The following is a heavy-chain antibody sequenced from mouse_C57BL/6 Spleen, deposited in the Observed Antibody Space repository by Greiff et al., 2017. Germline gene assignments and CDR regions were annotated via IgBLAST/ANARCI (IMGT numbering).Heavy chain of an antibody. D-gene: IGHD4-1*01. J-gene: IGHJ4*01. Sequence: VMLVESGPGLVAPSQRLSTTCTVSGFSLTSSALSWVRQPPGKGLEWLGVIWPGGGTNYNSALKSRLSIRKDKSKSQVFLKMNSLQTDDTAMYYCARDLTESAMDYWGQGTSVTVSS. CDR3: ARDLTESAMDY. V-gene: IGHV2-9-1*01. CDR2: IWPGGGT. CDR1: GFSLTSSA.